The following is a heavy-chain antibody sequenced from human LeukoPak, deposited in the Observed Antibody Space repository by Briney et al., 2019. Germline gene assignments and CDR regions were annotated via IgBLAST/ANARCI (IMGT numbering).Heavy chain of an antibody. CDR3: ARIQDRDTTSYYMDV. Sequence: SGGSLRLSCAASGFTFSSYWMSWVRQAPGKGLEWVANIKQDGSEKYYVDSVKGRFTISRDNAKNSLYLQMNSLRAEDTAVYYCARIQDRDTTSYYMDVWGKGTTVTVSS. CDR2: IKQDGSEK. J-gene: IGHJ6*03. V-gene: IGHV3-7*01. D-gene: IGHD5-18*01. CDR1: GFTFSSYW.